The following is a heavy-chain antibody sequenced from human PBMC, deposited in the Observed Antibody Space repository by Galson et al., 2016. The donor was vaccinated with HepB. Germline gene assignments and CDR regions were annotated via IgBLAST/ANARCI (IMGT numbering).Heavy chain of an antibody. CDR2: ISWKSGRI. CDR1: GFTFDDYA. V-gene: IGHV3-9*01. Sequence: SLRLSCAASGFTFDDYAMHWVRQLPGKGLEWVSGISWKSGRIGYADSVKGRFTISRDNAKNSLYLQMHTLRAEDTAFYYCARGRYSSGWTGGIDYWGQGTLVTVSS. J-gene: IGHJ4*02. CDR3: ARGRYSSGWTGGIDY. D-gene: IGHD6-19*01.